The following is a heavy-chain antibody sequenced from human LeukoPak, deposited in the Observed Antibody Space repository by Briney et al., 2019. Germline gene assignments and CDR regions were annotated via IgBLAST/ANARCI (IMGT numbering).Heavy chain of an antibody. J-gene: IGHJ5*01. CDR2: VSYEGTIK. V-gene: IGHV3-30*14. CDR1: GFAFSNFA. CDR3: AREKFDS. Sequence: PGGSLRLSCAASGFAFSNFAMHWVRQAPGKGLDWVAVVSYEGTIKYYTDSAKGRFSISRDNSDDIVSLQMNNLTTEDTATYYCAREKFDSWGQGTLVTVS.